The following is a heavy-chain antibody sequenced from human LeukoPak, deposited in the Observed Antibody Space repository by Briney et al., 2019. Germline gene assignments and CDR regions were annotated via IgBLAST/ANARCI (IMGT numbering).Heavy chain of an antibody. Sequence: SETLSLTCTVSGGSISSSSYYWGWIRQPPGKGLEWIGSIYYSGSTYYNPSLKGRVTISVGTSKNQFSLKLSSVTAADTAVYYCARHIGDYDFWSGYFYYFDYWGQGTLVTVSS. CDR3: ARHIGDYDFWSGYFYYFDY. CDR1: GGSISSSSYY. V-gene: IGHV4-39*01. CDR2: IYYSGST. D-gene: IGHD3-3*01. J-gene: IGHJ4*02.